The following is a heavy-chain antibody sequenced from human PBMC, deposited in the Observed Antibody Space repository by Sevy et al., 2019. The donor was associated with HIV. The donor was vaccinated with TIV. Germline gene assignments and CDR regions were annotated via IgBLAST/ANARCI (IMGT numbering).Heavy chain of an antibody. D-gene: IGHD2-2*01. CDR3: ARAGKYQLLNIMSGQSWFDP. Sequence: ASVKVSCKASGYTFTGYYMHWVRQAPGQGLEWMGWINPNSGGTNYAQKFQGRVTMTRDSSISTAYMELSRLRSDDTAVYYCARAGKYQLLNIMSGQSWFDPWGQGTLVTVSS. CDR2: INPNSGGT. V-gene: IGHV1-2*02. J-gene: IGHJ5*02. CDR1: GYTFTGYY.